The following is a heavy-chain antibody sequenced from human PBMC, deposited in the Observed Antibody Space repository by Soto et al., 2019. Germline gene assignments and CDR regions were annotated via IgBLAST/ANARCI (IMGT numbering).Heavy chain of an antibody. CDR2: IYYSGST. V-gene: IGHV4-30-4*01. CDR1: GGSISSGDYY. J-gene: IGHJ4*02. Sequence: KPSETLSLTCTVSGGSISSGDYYWSWIRQPPGKGLEWIGYIYYSGSTYYNPSLKSRVTISVDTSKNQFSLKLSSVTAADTAVYYCARAAADYCGSGSYYHFDYWGQGTLVTVSS. CDR3: ARAAADYCGSGSYYHFDY. D-gene: IGHD3-10*01.